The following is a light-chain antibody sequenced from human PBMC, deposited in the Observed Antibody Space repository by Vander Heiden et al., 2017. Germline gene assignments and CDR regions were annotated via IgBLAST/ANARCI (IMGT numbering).Light chain of an antibody. CDR1: ESVSGIY. CDR3: QQYGKSPIT. Sequence: EIVLTQSPDTLSLSPGERATLSCRASESVSGIYFAWYQQKPGQAPRLLISSTSSRATGIPDRFSGSGSGTDFTLTIRRLEPDDFAIYYCQQYGKSPITFGGGTKVEIK. J-gene: IGKJ4*01. CDR2: STS. V-gene: IGKV3-20*01.